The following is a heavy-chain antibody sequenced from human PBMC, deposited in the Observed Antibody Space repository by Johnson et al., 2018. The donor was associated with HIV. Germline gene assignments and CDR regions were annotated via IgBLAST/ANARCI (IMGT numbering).Heavy chain of an antibody. CDR3: ATPPNHYYDSSGYAFDI. CDR2: ISSSGSTI. J-gene: IGHJ3*02. V-gene: IGHV3-11*04. D-gene: IGHD3-22*01. Sequence: QVQLVESGGGLVKPGGSLRLSCAASGFTFSDYYMNWIRQAPGKGLEWVSYISSSGSTIYYADSVKGRFTISRDNAKNSLYLQMNSLRAEDTAVYYCATPPNHYYDSSGYAFDIWGQGTMVTVSS. CDR1: GFTFSDYY.